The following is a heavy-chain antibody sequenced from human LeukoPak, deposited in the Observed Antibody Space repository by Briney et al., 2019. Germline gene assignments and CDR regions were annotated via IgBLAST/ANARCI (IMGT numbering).Heavy chain of an antibody. CDR1: GYIFTTYW. J-gene: IGHJ3*02. D-gene: IGHD1-26*01. Sequence: GESLKISCKGSGYIFTTYWIGWIRQMPGKGLEWMGVIYPFDSDTRYIPSFRGQVTISADKSISTAYVQWNSLKASDTAMYFCARGGSYDRGSAFDIWGQGTMVTVSS. V-gene: IGHV5-51*01. CDR3: ARGGSYDRGSAFDI. CDR2: IYPFDSDT.